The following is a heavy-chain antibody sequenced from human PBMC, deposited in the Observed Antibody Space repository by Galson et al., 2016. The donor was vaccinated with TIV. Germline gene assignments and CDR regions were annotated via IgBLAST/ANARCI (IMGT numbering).Heavy chain of an antibody. V-gene: IGHV3-49*03. CDR2: ITSKTYGAKT. Sequence: SLRLSCAASGFTFGHYAVNWFRQAPGKGLEWVGFITSKTYGAKTAYAATVKGRFTISRDDSRNIAYLQMNSLKNEDTDVYYCTRTAMGSTRNAFDTWGHGTVVTVSS. D-gene: IGHD1-1*01. CDR1: GFTFGHYA. J-gene: IGHJ3*02. CDR3: TRTAMGSTRNAFDT.